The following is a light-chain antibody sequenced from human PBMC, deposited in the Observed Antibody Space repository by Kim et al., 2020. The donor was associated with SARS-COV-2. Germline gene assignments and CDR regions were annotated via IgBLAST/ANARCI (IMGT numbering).Light chain of an antibody. CDR2: QDS. Sequence: SYELTQPPSMSVSPGQTARITCSGNKLGDNYVSWYQQRPGQSPVVVIYQDSNRPSEIPGRFSGSNSGNTATLTISGTQAMDEADYFCQAWDSGTAVFGGGTQLTVL. CDR3: QAWDSGTAV. CDR1: KLGDNY. J-gene: IGLJ3*02. V-gene: IGLV3-1*01.